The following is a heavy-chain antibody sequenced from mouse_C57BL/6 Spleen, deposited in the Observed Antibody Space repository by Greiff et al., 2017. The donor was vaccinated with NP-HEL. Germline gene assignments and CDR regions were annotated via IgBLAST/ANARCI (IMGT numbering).Heavy chain of an antibody. J-gene: IGHJ4*01. CDR3: AREGVYDYDGDYYAMDY. V-gene: IGHV1-53*01. CDR1: GYTFTSYW. D-gene: IGHD2-4*01. CDR2: INPSNGGT. Sequence: QVQLQQPGTELVKPGASVKLSCKASGYTFTSYWMHWVKQRPGQGLEWIGNINPSNGGTNYNEKFKSKATLTVDKSSSTAYMQLSSLTSEDSAVYYCAREGVYDYDGDYYAMDYWGQGTSVTVSS.